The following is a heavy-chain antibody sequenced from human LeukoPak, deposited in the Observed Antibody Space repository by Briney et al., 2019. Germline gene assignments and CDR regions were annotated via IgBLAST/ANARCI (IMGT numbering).Heavy chain of an antibody. Sequence: SGGCLRLSWVASGFTFSDYSMNWVRQAPGKGLEWVSSISSGSTYIYYADSLKGRFTISRDNAKNSLFLEMNSLRAEDTAVYYCARLFCSRTSCSARSYYYYGMDVWGQGTTVTVSS. J-gene: IGHJ6*02. CDR1: GFTFSDYS. CDR3: ARLFCSRTSCSARSYYYYGMDV. V-gene: IGHV3-21*01. D-gene: IGHD2-2*01. CDR2: ISSGSTYI.